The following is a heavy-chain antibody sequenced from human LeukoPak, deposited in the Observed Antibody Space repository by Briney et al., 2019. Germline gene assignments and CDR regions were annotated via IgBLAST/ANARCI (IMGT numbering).Heavy chain of an antibody. J-gene: IGHJ3*02. CDR2: IYTSGST. V-gene: IGHV4-61*02. CDR3: ARGLMTCYPRPYDAFDI. D-gene: IGHD3-9*01. CDR1: GGSISSGSYY. Sequence: SETLSLTCTVPGGSISSGSYYWSWIRQPAGKGLEWIGRIYTSGSTNYNPSLKSRVTISVDTSKNQFSLKLSSVTAADTAVYYCARGLMTCYPRPYDAFDIWGQGTMVTVSS.